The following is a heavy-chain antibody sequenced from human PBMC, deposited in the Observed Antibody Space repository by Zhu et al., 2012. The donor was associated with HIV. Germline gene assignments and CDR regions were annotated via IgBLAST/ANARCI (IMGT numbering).Heavy chain of an antibody. CDR3: ARDRNGYFDY. J-gene: IGHJ4*02. Sequence: QVQLQESGPGLVKPSETLSLTCTVSGGSISSYYWSWIRQPPGRDWSGLGTIYTSGSTNYNPSLKSRVTISVDTSKNQFSLKLSSVTAADTAVYYCARDRNGYFDYWGQGTLVTVSS. D-gene: IGHD2-8*01. V-gene: IGHV4-4*09. CDR2: IYTSGST. CDR1: GGSISSYY.